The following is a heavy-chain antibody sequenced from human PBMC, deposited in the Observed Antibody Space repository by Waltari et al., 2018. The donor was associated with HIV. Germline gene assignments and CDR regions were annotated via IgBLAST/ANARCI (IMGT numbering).Heavy chain of an antibody. V-gene: IGHV1-2*02. CDR2: INPSSGGT. Sequence: QVQLVQSGAEVKKPGASVKVSCKASGYTFTGYYMHWVRQAPGQGLEWMGWINPSSGGTNDGQKFQGRVTMTRDTSISTAYMELSRLRSDDTAVYYCARVVDYDFWSGYFGWFDPWGQGTLVTVSS. D-gene: IGHD3-3*01. CDR1: GYTFTGYY. CDR3: ARVVDYDFWSGYFGWFDP. J-gene: IGHJ5*02.